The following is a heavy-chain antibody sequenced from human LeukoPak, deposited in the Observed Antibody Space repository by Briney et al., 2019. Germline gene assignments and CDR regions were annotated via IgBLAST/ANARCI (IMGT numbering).Heavy chain of an antibody. CDR3: ASSVVVVPGAMYYYYYMDV. Sequence: SVKVSCKASGGTFSTYVISWVRQAPGQGLEWMGGIIPILGTTNYAQKFKGRVTITTDESTSTAYMELSSLRSEDTAVYYCASSVVVVPGAMYYYYYMDVWGKGTTVTVSS. J-gene: IGHJ6*03. CDR2: IIPILGTT. D-gene: IGHD2-2*01. V-gene: IGHV1-69*05. CDR1: GGTFSTYV.